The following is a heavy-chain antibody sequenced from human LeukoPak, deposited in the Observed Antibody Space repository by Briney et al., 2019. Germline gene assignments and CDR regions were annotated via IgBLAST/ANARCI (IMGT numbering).Heavy chain of an antibody. CDR1: DGSFSDYY. V-gene: IGHV4-34*01. CDR2: INHSGST. Sequence: PSETLSLTCAVYDGSFSDYYWSWIRQPPGKGLEWIGEINHSGSTNYSPSLKSRVTISVDTSKNQFSLKLTSVTAADTAVYFCARAGRFDYWGQGSLVTVSS. J-gene: IGHJ4*02. D-gene: IGHD1-26*01. CDR3: ARAGRFDY.